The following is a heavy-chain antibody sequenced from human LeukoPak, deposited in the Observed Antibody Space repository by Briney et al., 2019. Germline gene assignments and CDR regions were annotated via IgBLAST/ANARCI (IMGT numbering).Heavy chain of an antibody. D-gene: IGHD6-19*01. CDR1: GGSLSGYY. Sequence: SETLSLTCTVSGGSLSGYYWSWIRQPPGKGLEWIGYIYYSGSTNYNPSLKSRVTISVDTSKNQFSLKLSSVTPAGTAVYYCARGRAVVGISYYYGMDVWGQGTTVTVSS. CDR3: ARGRAVVGISYYYGMDV. V-gene: IGHV4-59*01. J-gene: IGHJ6*02. CDR2: IYYSGST.